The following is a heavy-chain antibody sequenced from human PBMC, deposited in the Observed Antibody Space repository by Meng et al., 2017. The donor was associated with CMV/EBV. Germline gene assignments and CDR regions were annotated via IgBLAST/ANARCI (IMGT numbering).Heavy chain of an antibody. J-gene: IGHJ5*02. Sequence: PTGTVPGGSISSISYYWGWIRQPPGKGLEWIGSIYYSGSTYYNPSLKSRVTISVDTSKNQFSLKPSSVTAADTAVYYCARQVSWLDPWGQGTLVTVSS. CDR1: GGSISSISYY. CDR3: ARQVSWLDP. CDR2: IYYSGST. V-gene: IGHV4-39*01.